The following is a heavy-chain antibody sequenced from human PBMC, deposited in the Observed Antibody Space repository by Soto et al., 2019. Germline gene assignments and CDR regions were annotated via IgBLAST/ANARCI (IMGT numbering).Heavy chain of an antibody. D-gene: IGHD3-10*01. CDR3: ARGGDYYGSGEGPWFDP. J-gene: IGHJ5*02. CDR2: IIPIFGTA. V-gene: IGHV1-69*01. CDR1: GGTFSSYA. Sequence: QVQLVQSGAEVKKPGSSVKVSCKASGGTFSSYAISWVRQAPGQGLEWMGGIIPIFGTANYAQKFQGRVTITADESTSTAYMGLSSLGSEDTAVYYCARGGDYYGSGEGPWFDPWGQGTLVTVSS.